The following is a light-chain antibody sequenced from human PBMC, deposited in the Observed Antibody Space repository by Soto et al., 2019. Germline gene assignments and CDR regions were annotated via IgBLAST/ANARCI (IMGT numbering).Light chain of an antibody. V-gene: IGLV1-40*01. Sequence: QSVLTQPPSVSGAPGERVTISCTGSSSDIGAGYRVRWYQQVPGTAPKLLINDNTNRPSGVSVRFSGSKSGTSASLAISGLQAEDEADYYCQSFDKYLSAVVFGGGTKLTVL. CDR3: QSFDKYLSAVV. CDR1: SSDIGAGYR. J-gene: IGLJ2*01. CDR2: DNT.